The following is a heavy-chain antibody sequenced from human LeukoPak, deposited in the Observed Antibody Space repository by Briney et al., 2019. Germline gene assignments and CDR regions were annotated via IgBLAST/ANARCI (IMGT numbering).Heavy chain of an antibody. CDR3: ARRSPYSTGWSSYFDY. J-gene: IGHJ4*02. CDR2: IFYSGST. V-gene: IGHV4-59*12. Sequence: SETLSLTCTVSGGSISSYYWSWIRQPPGKGLEWIGYIFYSGSTNYNPSLKSRVTMSVDTSKNQFSLKLSSVTAADSAVYYCARRSPYSTGWSSYFDYWGQGALVTVSS. CDR1: GGSISSYY. D-gene: IGHD6-19*01.